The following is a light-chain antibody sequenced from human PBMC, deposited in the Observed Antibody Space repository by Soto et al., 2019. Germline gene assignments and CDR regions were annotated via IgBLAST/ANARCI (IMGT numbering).Light chain of an antibody. CDR1: QSVNNY. CDR2: DAS. V-gene: IGKV3-11*01. J-gene: IGKJ4*01. Sequence: EIVLTQSPATLSLSPGERATLSCRASQSVNNYLAWFQQKPGQAPRLLIYDASHRATAIPARFSGSATGTDFNPAISSLALEDFAVYYCQQRSSWPLLTFGGGTKVEI. CDR3: QQRSSWPLLT.